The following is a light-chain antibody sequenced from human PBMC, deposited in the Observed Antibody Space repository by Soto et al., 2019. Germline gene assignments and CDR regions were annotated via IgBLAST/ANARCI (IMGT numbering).Light chain of an antibody. CDR2: AAS. CDR3: QQLNSYPRVT. V-gene: IGKV1-9*01. CDR1: QGISSY. J-gene: IGKJ3*01. Sequence: IQLTQSPSSLSASVGDRVTITCRASQGISSYLAWYQQKPGKAPKLLIYAASTLQSGVPSRFSGSGSGTDFTLTISNLQPEDFATYYCQQLNSYPRVTFGPGTKVDIK.